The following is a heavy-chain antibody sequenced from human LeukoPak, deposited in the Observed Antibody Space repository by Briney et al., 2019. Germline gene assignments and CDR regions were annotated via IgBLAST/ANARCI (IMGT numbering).Heavy chain of an antibody. CDR2: INHSGRT. J-gene: IGHJ6*02. D-gene: IGHD2-2*01. CDR1: GGSFSGYY. CDR3: ARGPYCSTTSCPRWGYYYGMDV. Sequence: PSETLSLTCAVYGGSFSGYYWSWIRQPPGKGPEWIGEINHSGRTNYNPSLKSRVTISVDTSKNQVSLKLSSVTAADTAVYYCARGPYCSTTSCPRWGYYYGMDVWGQGTTVTVSS. V-gene: IGHV4-34*01.